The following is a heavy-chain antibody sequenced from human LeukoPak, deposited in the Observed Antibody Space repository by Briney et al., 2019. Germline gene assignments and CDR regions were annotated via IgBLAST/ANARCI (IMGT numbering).Heavy chain of an antibody. Sequence: GGSLRLSCAASGFTFSNYAMTWVRQAPGKGLEWVSSISGSGGSTYYAGSVKGRFTISRDNSKNTLYLQIDSPRAEDTAVYYCARGKDIRSAGEISDYWGQGTLVTVSS. CDR2: ISGSGGST. J-gene: IGHJ4*02. D-gene: IGHD6-19*01. CDR1: GFTFSNYA. V-gene: IGHV3-23*01. CDR3: ARGKDIRSAGEISDY.